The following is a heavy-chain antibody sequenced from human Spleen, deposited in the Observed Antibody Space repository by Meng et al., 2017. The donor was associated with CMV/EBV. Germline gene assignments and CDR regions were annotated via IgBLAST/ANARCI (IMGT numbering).Heavy chain of an antibody. CDR1: GGSISSYY. Sequence: GSLRLSCTVSGGSISSYYWSWIRQPPGKGLEWIGYIYYSGSTNYNPSLKSRVTISVDTSKNQFSLKLSSVTAADTAVYYCARGELDGGFDYWGQGTLVTVSS. V-gene: IGHV4-59*12. D-gene: IGHD3-16*01. CDR2: IYYSGST. CDR3: ARGELDGGFDY. J-gene: IGHJ4*02.